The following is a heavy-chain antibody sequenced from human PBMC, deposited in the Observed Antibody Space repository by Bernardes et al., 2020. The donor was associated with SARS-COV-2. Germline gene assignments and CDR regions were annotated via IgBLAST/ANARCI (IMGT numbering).Heavy chain of an antibody. D-gene: IGHD5-12*01. CDR1: GFTFSNYG. Sequence: GGSLRLSCAASGFTFSNYGMHWVRQAPGKGLVWVSRINSDGSSTSYADSVKVRFAISRDNVKYTLYLQMNSLRAEDTAVYSCARGAASGYASDNWGQGTIVNVS. V-gene: IGHV3-74*01. J-gene: IGHJ4*02. CDR3: ARGAASGYASDN. CDR2: INSDGSST.